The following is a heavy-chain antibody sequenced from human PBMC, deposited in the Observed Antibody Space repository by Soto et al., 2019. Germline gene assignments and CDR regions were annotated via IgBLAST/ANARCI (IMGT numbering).Heavy chain of an antibody. Sequence: QVQLVESGGGVVQPGRSLRLSCAASGFTFSSYGMHWVRQAPGKGLEWVAVISYDGSNKYYADSVKGRFTISRDNSKNTLYLQMNSLRAEDTAVYYCANGNTVTTWVYYYGVDVWGQGTTVTVSS. V-gene: IGHV3-30*18. J-gene: IGHJ6*02. CDR3: ANGNTVTTWVYYYGVDV. D-gene: IGHD4-17*01. CDR1: GFTFSSYG. CDR2: ISYDGSNK.